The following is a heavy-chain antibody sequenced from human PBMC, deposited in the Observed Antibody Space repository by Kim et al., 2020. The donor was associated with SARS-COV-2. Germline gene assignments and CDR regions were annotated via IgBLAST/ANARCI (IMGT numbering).Heavy chain of an antibody. D-gene: IGHD5-12*01. CDR3: ARATTEYYYYGMDV. V-gene: IGHV1-69*01. J-gene: IGHJ6*02. Sequence: AQKFQGRVTITADESTSTAYMELSSLRSEDTAVYYCARATTEYYYYGMDVWGQGTTVTVSS.